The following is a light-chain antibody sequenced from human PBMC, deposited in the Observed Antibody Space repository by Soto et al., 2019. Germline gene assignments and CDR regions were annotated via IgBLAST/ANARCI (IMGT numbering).Light chain of an antibody. CDR3: SSHGGSNNFYV. CDR2: NVN. Sequence: QSVLIQPPSVSGSPGQSVTISCTGTSSDVGSYDYVSWYQQHPGTVPKPMIYNVNTRPSGVPDRFSGSKSGNTASMTISGLQAEDEADYYCSSHGGSNNFYVFGTGTKVTVL. CDR1: SSDVGSYDY. J-gene: IGLJ1*01. V-gene: IGLV2-8*01.